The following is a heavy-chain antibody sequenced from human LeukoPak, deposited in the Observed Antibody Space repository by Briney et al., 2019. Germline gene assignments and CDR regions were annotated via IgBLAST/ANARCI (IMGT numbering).Heavy chain of an antibody. Sequence: SVKVSCKASGGTFSSYAISWVRQAPGQGLEWMGGIIPIFGTANYAQKFRGRVTITADESTSTAYMELSSLRSEDTTVYYCARNGYGSGSYYLFDYWGQGTLVTVSS. D-gene: IGHD3-10*01. CDR1: GGTFSSYA. J-gene: IGHJ4*02. CDR2: IIPIFGTA. CDR3: ARNGYGSGSYYLFDY. V-gene: IGHV1-69*01.